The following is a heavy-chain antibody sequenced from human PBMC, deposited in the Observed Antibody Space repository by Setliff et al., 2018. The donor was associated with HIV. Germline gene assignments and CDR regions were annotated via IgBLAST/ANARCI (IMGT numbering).Heavy chain of an antibody. CDR2: IYHSGST. J-gene: IGHJ2*01. Sequence: SETLSLTCAVSGYSISSGYYWGWIRQPPGKGLEWIGSIYHSGSTYYNPSLKSRVTISVDTSKNQFSLKLSSVTAADTAVYYCARGAYYDILTAYFSYFDLWGRGTLVTVSS. D-gene: IGHD3-9*01. V-gene: IGHV4-38-2*01. CDR3: ARGAYYDILTAYFSYFDL. CDR1: GYSISSGYY.